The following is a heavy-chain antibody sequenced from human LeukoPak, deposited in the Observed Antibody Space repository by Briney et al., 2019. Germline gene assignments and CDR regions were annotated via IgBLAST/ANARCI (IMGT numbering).Heavy chain of an antibody. V-gene: IGHV3-23*01. CDR3: AKERSWELLLTPTDY. CDR1: GFTFSSYA. Sequence: GGSLRLSCAASGFTFSSYAMSWVRQAPGKGLEWVSAISGSGGSTYYADSVKGRFTISRDNAKNSLYLQMNSLRAEDTAVYYCAKERSWELLLTPTDYWGQGTLVTVSS. D-gene: IGHD1-26*01. CDR2: ISGSGGST. J-gene: IGHJ4*02.